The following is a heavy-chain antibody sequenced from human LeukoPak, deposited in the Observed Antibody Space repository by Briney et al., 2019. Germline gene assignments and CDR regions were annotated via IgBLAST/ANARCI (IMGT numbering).Heavy chain of an antibody. V-gene: IGHV4-39*01. D-gene: IGHD3-22*01. CDR1: GGSISSSSYY. Sequence: SETLSLTCTVSGGSISSSSYYWGWVRQPPGKGLEWIGSIYYSGSTYYNPSLKSRVTISVDTSKNQFSLKLSSVTAADAAVYYCARGYYYFDYWGQGTLVTVSS. CDR3: ARGYYYFDY. CDR2: IYYSGST. J-gene: IGHJ4*02.